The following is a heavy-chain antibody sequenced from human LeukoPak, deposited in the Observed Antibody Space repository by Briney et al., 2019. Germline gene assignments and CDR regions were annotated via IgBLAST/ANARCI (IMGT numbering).Heavy chain of an antibody. CDR3: AREGCSSTSCYLPFDP. D-gene: IGHD2-2*01. V-gene: IGHV4-59*12. CDR1: GGSISSYY. CDR2: IYYSGST. Sequence: SETLSLTCTVSGGSISSYYWSWIRQPPGKGLEWIGYIYYSGSTNYNPSLKSRVTISVDTSKNQFSLKLSSVTAADMAVYYCAREGCSSTSCYLPFDPWGQGTLVIVSS. J-gene: IGHJ5*02.